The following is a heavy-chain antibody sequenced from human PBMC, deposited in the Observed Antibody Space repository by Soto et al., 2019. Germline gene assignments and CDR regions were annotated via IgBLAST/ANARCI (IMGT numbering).Heavy chain of an antibody. CDR1: GFTFSNYA. CDR3: AKDRNWLWGPLDY. CDR2: LSGSGGST. V-gene: IGHV3-23*01. Sequence: QPGGSLRLSCAASGFTFSNYAMTWVRQSPGKGLEWVSSLSGSGGSTYYADSVKGRFTISRDNSKNTLYLDMDSLRAEDTAAYYCAKDRNWLWGPLDYWGQGTQVTVSS. D-gene: IGHD2-21*01. J-gene: IGHJ4*02.